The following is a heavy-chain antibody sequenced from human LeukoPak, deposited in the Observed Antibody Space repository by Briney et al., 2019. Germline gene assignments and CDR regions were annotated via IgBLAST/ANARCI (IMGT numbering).Heavy chain of an antibody. CDR3: ATSVLRYFGWLGDDAFDI. J-gene: IGHJ3*02. CDR1: GYTFTSYD. D-gene: IGHD3-9*01. Sequence: ASVKVSCKASGYTFTSYDINWVRQATGQGLEWMGWMNPNSGNTGYAQKFQGRVTITRNTSISTAYMELSSLRSEDTAVYYCATSVLRYFGWLGDDAFDIWGQGTMVTVSS. V-gene: IGHV1-8*03. CDR2: MNPNSGNT.